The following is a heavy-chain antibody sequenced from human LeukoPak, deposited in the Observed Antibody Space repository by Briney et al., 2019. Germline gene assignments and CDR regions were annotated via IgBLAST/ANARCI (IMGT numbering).Heavy chain of an antibody. V-gene: IGHV4-34*01. CDR1: GESFSGYY. D-gene: IGHD3-3*01. CDR2: INHSGST. Sequence: SETLSLTCAVYGESFSGYYWSWIRQPPGKGLEWIGEINHSGSTNYNPSLKSRVTISVDTSKNQFSLKLSSVTAADTAVYYCARGPLRFLEWWYNWFDPWGQGTLVTVSS. J-gene: IGHJ5*02. CDR3: ARGPLRFLEWWYNWFDP.